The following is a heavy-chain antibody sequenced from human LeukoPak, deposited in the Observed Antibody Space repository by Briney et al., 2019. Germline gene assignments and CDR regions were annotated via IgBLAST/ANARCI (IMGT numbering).Heavy chain of an antibody. V-gene: IGHV4-4*09. Sequence: PSETLSLTCTVSGGSISSFDWSWIRQPPGKGLEWIGYIYTTGTTNYNPSLESRVTISVDPSKNQFSLKLGSVTAADTAIYYCARQGSTWYFGTLDSWGQGTLVTVSS. CDR3: ARQGSTWYFGTLDS. CDR1: GGSISSFD. CDR2: IYTTGTT. D-gene: IGHD6-13*01. J-gene: IGHJ4*02.